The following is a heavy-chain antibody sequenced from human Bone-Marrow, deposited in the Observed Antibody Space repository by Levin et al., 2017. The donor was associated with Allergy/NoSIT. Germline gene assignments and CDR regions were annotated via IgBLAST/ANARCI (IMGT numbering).Heavy chain of an antibody. CDR3: ARDPRDTTLSYAHYYYYSYMDV. V-gene: IGHV3-21*01. Sequence: GGSLRLSCAASGFTLSDYSMNWVRQAPGKGLEWVSSITSDGNSIFYSDLVKGRFSISRDNANNSLYLQMNSLRAEDTALYYCARDPRDTTLSYAHYYYYSYMDVWGVGTTVTVSS. CDR2: ITSDGNSI. J-gene: IGHJ6*03. D-gene: IGHD5-18*01. CDR1: GFTLSDYS.